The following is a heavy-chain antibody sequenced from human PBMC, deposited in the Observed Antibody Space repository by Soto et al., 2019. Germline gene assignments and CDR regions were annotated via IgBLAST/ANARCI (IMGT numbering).Heavy chain of an antibody. V-gene: IGHV3-30*18. CDR2: ISADGSDK. Sequence: GGSLRLSCAASEFTFSNFSMHWVRQAPGKGLEWVAAISADGSDKYFSGSVKGRFTISRDNSKNTLFLQMNSLRVEDTAVYYCVKGSDVARQELDYWGQGTLVTVSS. J-gene: IGHJ4*02. CDR1: EFTFSNFS. D-gene: IGHD3-3*01. CDR3: VKGSDVARQELDY.